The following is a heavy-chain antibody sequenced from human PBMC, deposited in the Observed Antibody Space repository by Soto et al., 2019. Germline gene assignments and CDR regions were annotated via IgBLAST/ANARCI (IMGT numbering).Heavy chain of an antibody. J-gene: IGHJ4*02. CDR3: ARDRYSGHDALDY. CDR2: IWFDGSNK. D-gene: IGHD5-12*01. V-gene: IGHV3-33*08. Sequence: PGGSLRLSCAASGFTFSSYGMHWVRQAPGKGLEWVAVIWFDGSNKYYADSVKGRFTISRDNSKKTLYLQMNSLRAEDTAVYYCARDRYSGHDALDYWGQGTLVTVSS. CDR1: GFTFSSYG.